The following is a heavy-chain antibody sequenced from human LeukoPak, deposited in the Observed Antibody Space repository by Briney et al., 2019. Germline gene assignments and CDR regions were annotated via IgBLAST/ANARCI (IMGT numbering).Heavy chain of an antibody. J-gene: IGHJ4*02. CDR2: ISAYNGIT. Sequence: ASVKVSCKAFGYTFTSYGISWVRQAPGQGLEWMGWISAYNGITNYAQKLQGRVTMTTDTSTSTAYMELRSLRSDDTAVYYCARDTYYSDSSGYFDYWGQGTLVTVSS. CDR1: GYTFTSYG. V-gene: IGHV1-18*01. CDR3: ARDTYYSDSSGYFDY. D-gene: IGHD3-22*01.